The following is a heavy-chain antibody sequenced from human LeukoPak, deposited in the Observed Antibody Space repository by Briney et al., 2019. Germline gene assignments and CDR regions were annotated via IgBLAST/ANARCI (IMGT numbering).Heavy chain of an antibody. CDR3: AKGGSSGRWEYYFDF. D-gene: IGHD6-19*01. Sequence: GGSLRLSCAASGFTVSSSYMNWVRQAPGKGLEWVSFIYSGGTTYYADSVKGRFTISRDNSKNTLYLQMNSLRAEDTAVYYCAKGGSSGRWEYYFDFWGQGTLVTVSS. CDR1: GFTVSSSY. CDR2: IYSGGTT. J-gene: IGHJ4*02. V-gene: IGHV3-53*01.